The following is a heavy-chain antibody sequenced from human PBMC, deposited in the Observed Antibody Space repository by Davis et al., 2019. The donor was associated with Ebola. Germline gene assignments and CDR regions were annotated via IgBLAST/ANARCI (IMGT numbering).Heavy chain of an antibody. CDR3: VRIGGDHTVYYYYGMDV. J-gene: IGHJ6*02. CDR2: IYSSGST. D-gene: IGHD1-14*01. V-gene: IGHV4-39*01. Sequence: PSETLSLTCSVSGDSMSTNNYYWGWIRRPPGRGLEWIGSIYSSGSTQYNPSLKSRVVIFVDTSRNQFSLKLSSVTAADTAVYFCVRIGGDHTVYYYYGMDVWGHGTTVTVSS. CDR1: GDSMSTNNYY.